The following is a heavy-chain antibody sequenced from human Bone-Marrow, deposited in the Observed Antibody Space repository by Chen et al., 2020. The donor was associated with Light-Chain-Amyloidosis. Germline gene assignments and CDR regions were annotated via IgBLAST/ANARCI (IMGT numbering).Heavy chain of an antibody. D-gene: IGHD2-15*01. J-gene: IGHJ5*02. V-gene: IGHV4-34*01. CDR1: GGSFSGYY. Sequence: QVQLQQWGAGLLKPSETLSLTCAVYGGSFSGYYWSWIRQPPGKGLEWIGEINHRGSTNYNPSLESRVTISVDTSKNQFSLKLSSVAAADTAVYYCARRLDCSGCSCYFARNVNWFHPLGQGTLVTVSS. CDR2: INHRGST. CDR3: ARRLDCSGCSCYFARNVNWFHP.